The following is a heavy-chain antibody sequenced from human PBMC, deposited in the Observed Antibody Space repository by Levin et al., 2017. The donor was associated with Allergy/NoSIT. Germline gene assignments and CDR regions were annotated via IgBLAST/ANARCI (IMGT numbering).Heavy chain of an antibody. V-gene: IGHV3-7*04. CDR3: ARDIRYSGSYYAFDY. Sequence: RAGGSLRLSCAASGFTFSSYWMSWVRQAPGKGLEWVANIKQDGSEKYYVDSVKGRFTISRDNAKNSLYLQMNSLRAEDTAVYYCARDIRYSGSYYAFDYWGQGTLVTVSS. J-gene: IGHJ4*02. D-gene: IGHD1-26*01. CDR1: GFTFSSYW. CDR2: IKQDGSEK.